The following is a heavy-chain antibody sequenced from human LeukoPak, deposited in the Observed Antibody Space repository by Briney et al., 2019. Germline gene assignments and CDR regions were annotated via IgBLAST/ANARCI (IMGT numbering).Heavy chain of an antibody. CDR3: ARGRLPYYYDSSGYYLRYFEL. V-gene: IGHV4-34*01. D-gene: IGHD3-22*01. CDR2: INNRVSI. CDR1: GGSFSGYF. J-gene: IGHJ2*01. Sequence: SETLSDTCAVYGGSFSGYFWCWIRQPPGRGGECVGEINNRVSINYNAYIKRRVTISVDPSKHQFSLKLSSVTDADTAVYYCARGRLPYYYDSSGYYLRYFELWGRGNRVTVSS.